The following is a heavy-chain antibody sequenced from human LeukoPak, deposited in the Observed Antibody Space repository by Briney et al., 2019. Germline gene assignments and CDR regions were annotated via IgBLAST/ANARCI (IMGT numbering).Heavy chain of an antibody. D-gene: IGHD1-26*01. CDR3: ARQSTGSYYSPIDY. J-gene: IGHJ4*02. V-gene: IGHV1-18*01. Sequence: ASVKVSCKASGYTFTSYDINWVRQAPGQGLEWMGWVSTYNGSTKYAQNLQGRVTTTTDTSTSTAYMELRSLRSDDTAMYYCARQSTGSYYSPIDYWGQGTLVTVSS. CDR1: GYTFTSYD. CDR2: VSTYNGST.